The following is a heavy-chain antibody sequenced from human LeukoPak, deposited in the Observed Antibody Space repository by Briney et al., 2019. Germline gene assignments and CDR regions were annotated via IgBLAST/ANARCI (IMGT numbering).Heavy chain of an antibody. Sequence: SETLSLTCTVSGGSISSGSYYWNWIRQPAGKGLEWIGRIYSSGSTNYNPSLKSRVTISVDTSENQFSLKLSSATAADTAVYYCAREDYDSSGYSDFWGQGTLVTVSS. CDR2: IYSSGST. CDR3: AREDYDSSGYSDF. D-gene: IGHD3-22*01. V-gene: IGHV4-61*02. J-gene: IGHJ4*02. CDR1: GGSISSGSYY.